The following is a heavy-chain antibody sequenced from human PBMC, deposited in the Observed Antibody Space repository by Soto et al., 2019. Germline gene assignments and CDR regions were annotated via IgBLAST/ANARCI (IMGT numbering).Heavy chain of an antibody. V-gene: IGHV1-18*01. CDR2: ISTYNGNT. Sequence: ASVKVSCKASGYTFTNYGFTWVRQAPGQGLEWLGWISTYNGNTKYAQKVQGRLTMTTDTSTSTANMELTSLRSDDTALYYCARTTVTASYYYMPVWCKGSTVTSP. CDR3: ARTTVTASYYYMPV. CDR1: GYTFTNYG. J-gene: IGHJ6*03. D-gene: IGHD4-17*01.